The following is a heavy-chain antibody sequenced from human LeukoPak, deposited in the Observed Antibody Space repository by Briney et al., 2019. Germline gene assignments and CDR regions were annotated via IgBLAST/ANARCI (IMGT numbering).Heavy chain of an antibody. CDR1: VFTFSSYS. J-gene: IGHJ5*02. CDR2: ISSSSSMI. CDR3: ARPHINYYDSSGYFS. V-gene: IGHV3-48*01. Sequence: GGSLRLSCAASVFTFSSYSMNWVRQAPGQGLEGGSYISSSSSMIYYADSVKGRFTISRDNAKHSLYLQMNSLRAEDTAVYYCARPHINYYDSSGYFSWGQGTLVTVSS. D-gene: IGHD3-22*01.